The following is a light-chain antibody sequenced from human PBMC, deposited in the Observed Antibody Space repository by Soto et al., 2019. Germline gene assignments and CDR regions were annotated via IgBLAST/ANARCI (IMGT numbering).Light chain of an antibody. Sequence: EIVMTQSPATLSVSPGERATLSCRASQSVSSNLAWYQQKPGQAPRLLIYGAYTRATGIPARFSGSGSGTEFTLTISSLQSEDFAVYYCKQYNKWPRTFDQGTKVDIK. CDR3: KQYNKWPRT. J-gene: IGKJ1*01. CDR1: QSVSSN. CDR2: GAY. V-gene: IGKV3-15*01.